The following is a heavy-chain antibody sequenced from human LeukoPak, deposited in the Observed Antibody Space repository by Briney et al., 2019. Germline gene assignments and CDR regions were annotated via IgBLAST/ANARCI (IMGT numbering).Heavy chain of an antibody. Sequence: SETLSLTCTVSGGSISSYYWSWIRQPPGKGLEWIGYIYTSGSTNYNPSLKSRVTISVDTSKNQFSLKLSSVTAADTAVYYCARRQRYCSSTSCYYWFDPWGQGTLVTVSS. J-gene: IGHJ5*02. CDR1: GGSISSYY. CDR3: ARRQRYCSSTSCYYWFDP. CDR2: IYTSGST. D-gene: IGHD2-2*01. V-gene: IGHV4-4*09.